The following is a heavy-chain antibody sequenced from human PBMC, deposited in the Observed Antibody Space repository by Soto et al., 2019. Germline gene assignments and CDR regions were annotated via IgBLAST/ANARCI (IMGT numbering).Heavy chain of an antibody. D-gene: IGHD3-3*01. CDR2: IYYSGST. CDR1: GGSISSYY. J-gene: IGHJ5*02. CDR3: ARDSLSTRVDFWSGYYNGGWFDP. V-gene: IGHV4-59*01. Sequence: SETLSLTCTVSGGSISSYYWSWIRQPPGKGLEWIGYIYYSGSTNYNPSLKSRVTISVDTSKNQFSLKLSSVTAADTAVYYCARDSLSTRVDFWSGYYNGGWFDPWGQGTLVTVSS.